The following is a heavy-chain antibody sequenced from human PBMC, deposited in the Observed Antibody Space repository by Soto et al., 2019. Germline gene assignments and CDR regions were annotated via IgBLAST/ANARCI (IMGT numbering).Heavy chain of an antibody. CDR3: TKRIGAYAMDV. V-gene: IGHV3-73*01. J-gene: IGHJ6*02. CDR2: IRGKTDTYAT. D-gene: IGHD6-13*01. CDR1: GFTFSGSS. Sequence: PVGSLRLSCAASGFTFSGSSMHWVRQASGKGLEWVGRIRGKTDTYATAYAAPVRGRFTISRDDSKNTAYLQMNSLKTEDTAVYFCTKRIGAYAMDVWGQGTTVTSP.